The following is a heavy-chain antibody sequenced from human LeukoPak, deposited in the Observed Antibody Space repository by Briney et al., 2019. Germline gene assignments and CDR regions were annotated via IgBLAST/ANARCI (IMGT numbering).Heavy chain of an antibody. D-gene: IGHD2-2*01. CDR2: IIPIFGTA. V-gene: IGHV1-69*06. J-gene: IGHJ5*02. Sequence: GSSVKVSCKASGGTFSSYAISWVRQAPGQGLEWMGWIIPIFGTANYAQKFQGRVTITADKSTSTAYMELSSLRSEDTAVYYCARGEIVVREDWFDPWGQGTLVTVSS. CDR3: ARGEIVVREDWFDP. CDR1: GGTFSSYA.